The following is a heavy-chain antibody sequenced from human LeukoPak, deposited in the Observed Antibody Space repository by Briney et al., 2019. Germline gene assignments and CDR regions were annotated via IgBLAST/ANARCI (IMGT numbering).Heavy chain of an antibody. Sequence: SQTLSLTCTVSGGSISSGGYYWSWIRQHPGKGLEWIGYIYYSGSTYYNSSLKSRVTISVDTSKNQFSLKLSSVTAADTAVYYCARDRVVVAATVGVGAFDIWGQGTMVTVSS. CDR1: GGSISSGGYY. J-gene: IGHJ3*02. V-gene: IGHV4-31*03. D-gene: IGHD2-15*01. CDR3: ARDRVVVAATVGVGAFDI. CDR2: IYYSGST.